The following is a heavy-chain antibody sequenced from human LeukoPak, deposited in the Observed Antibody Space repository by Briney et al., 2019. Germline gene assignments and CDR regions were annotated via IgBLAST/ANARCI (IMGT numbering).Heavy chain of an antibody. CDR3: ARASYYYDSSGSNFDY. D-gene: IGHD3-22*01. J-gene: IGHJ4*02. V-gene: IGHV4-4*02. CDR1: GGSISSSNW. CDR2: IYHSGST. Sequence: SETLSLTCAVSGGSISSSNWWSWVRQPPGKGLEWIGEIYHSGSTNYNPSLKSRVTISVDMSKNQFSLKLSSVTAADTAVYYCARASYYYDSSGSNFDYWGQGTLVTVSS.